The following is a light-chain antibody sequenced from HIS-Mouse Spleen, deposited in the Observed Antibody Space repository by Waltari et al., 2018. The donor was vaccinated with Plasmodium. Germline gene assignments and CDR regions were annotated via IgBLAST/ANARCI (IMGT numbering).Light chain of an antibody. Sequence: QSALTQPASVSGSPGQSTTISCTGTSRDVGCYNLVSWYQQHPGKAPNLMIYEGSKRPSGVSNRFSGSKSGNTASLTISGLQAEDEADYYCCSYAGSSTYVVFGGGTKLTVL. V-gene: IGLV2-23*01. CDR2: EGS. CDR3: CSYAGSSTYVV. J-gene: IGLJ2*01. CDR1: SRDVGCYNL.